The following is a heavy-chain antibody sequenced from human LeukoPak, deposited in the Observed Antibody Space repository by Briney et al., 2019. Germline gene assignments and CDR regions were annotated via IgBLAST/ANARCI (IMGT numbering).Heavy chain of an antibody. CDR1: GFTVSTNY. V-gene: IGHV3-21*01. CDR3: ASQDRGGYDGPVDY. D-gene: IGHD5-12*01. J-gene: IGHJ4*02. CDR2: ISSSSSYI. Sequence: GGSLRLSCVVSGFTVSTNYMSWVRQAPGKGLEWVSSISSSSSYIYYADSVKGRFTISRDNAKNSLSLQMNSLRADDTAVYYCASQDRGGYDGPVDYWGQGTLVTVSS.